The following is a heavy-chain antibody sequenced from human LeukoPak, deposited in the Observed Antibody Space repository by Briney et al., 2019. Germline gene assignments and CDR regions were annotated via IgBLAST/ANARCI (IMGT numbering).Heavy chain of an antibody. J-gene: IGHJ3*02. CDR2: INQYGTDH. CDR3: VREPSQGAFDI. V-gene: IGHV3-7*01. CDR1: GFTFTEHW. Sequence: GGSLRLSCAASGFTFTEHWMSWVRQAPGKGLEWVANINQYGTDHFYVDSVEGRFTISRDNAKNSLYLQMNSLRVEDTAVYYCVREPSQGAFDIWGQGTMVTVSS.